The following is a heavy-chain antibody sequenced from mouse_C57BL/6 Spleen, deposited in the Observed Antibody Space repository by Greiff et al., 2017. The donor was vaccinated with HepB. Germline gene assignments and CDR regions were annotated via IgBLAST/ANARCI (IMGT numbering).Heavy chain of an antibody. CDR2: IYPGDGDT. D-gene: IGHD2-4*01. CDR3: ARGYDDDNY. CDR1: GYAFSSSW. Sequence: VQLQQSGPELVKPGASVKISCKASGYAFSSSWMNWVKQRPGKGLEWIGRIYPGDGDTNYNGKFKGKATLTADISSSTAYMQLSSLTSEDSAVYCCARGYDDDNYWGQGTTLTVSS. V-gene: IGHV1-82*01. J-gene: IGHJ2*01.